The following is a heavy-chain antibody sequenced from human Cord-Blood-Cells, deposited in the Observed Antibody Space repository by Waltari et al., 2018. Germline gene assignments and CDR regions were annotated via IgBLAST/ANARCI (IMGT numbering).Heavy chain of an antibody. CDR2: ISYDGSNK. V-gene: IGHV3-30*18. Sequence: QVQLVESGGGVVQPGRSLRLSCAASGFTFSSYGMHWVRQAPGKGLEWVAVISYDGSNKYYADSVKGRFTISRDHSKNTLYLQMNSLRAEDTAVYYCAKDGYSSSWYYFDYWGQGTLVTVSS. CDR3: AKDGYSSSWYYFDY. CDR1: GFTFSSYG. D-gene: IGHD6-13*01. J-gene: IGHJ4*02.